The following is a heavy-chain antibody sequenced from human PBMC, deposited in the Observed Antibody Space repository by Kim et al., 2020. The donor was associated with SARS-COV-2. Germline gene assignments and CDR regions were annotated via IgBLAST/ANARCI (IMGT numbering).Heavy chain of an antibody. V-gene: IGHV3-23*01. D-gene: IGHD3-9*01. Sequence: ADSVKGRFTISRDNSKNTLYLQMNRLRAEDTAVYYCAKVRQLRYFDCFGYWGQGTLVTVSS. CDR3: AKVRQLRYFDCFGY. J-gene: IGHJ4*02.